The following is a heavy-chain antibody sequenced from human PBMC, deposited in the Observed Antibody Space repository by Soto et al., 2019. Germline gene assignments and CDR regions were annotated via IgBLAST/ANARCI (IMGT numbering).Heavy chain of an antibody. CDR1: GFTFSSYA. D-gene: IGHD3-22*01. CDR3: ATISAYYYDSSGYKFDY. CDR2: ISGSGGST. V-gene: IGHV3-23*01. Sequence: EVRLLESGGGLVQPGGSLRLSCAASGFTFSSYAMSWVRQAPGKGLEWVSAISGSGGSTYYADSVKGRFTISRDNSKNTLYLQMNSLRAEDTAVYYCATISAYYYDSSGYKFDYWGQGTLVTVSS. J-gene: IGHJ4*02.